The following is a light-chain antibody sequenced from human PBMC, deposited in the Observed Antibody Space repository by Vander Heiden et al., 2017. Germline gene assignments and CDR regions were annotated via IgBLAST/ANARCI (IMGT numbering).Light chain of an antibody. CDR1: QSISSW. J-gene: IGKJ4*01. Sequence: DIQMTQSPSTLSASVGDRVTITCRASQSISSWLAWYQQKPGKAPKVLIYKASKLESGVPSRFSGSGSGTEFTLTISSLQPDDFATYYCQQYNSYSLTFGGGTKVEIK. CDR2: KAS. V-gene: IGKV1-5*03. CDR3: QQYNSYSLT.